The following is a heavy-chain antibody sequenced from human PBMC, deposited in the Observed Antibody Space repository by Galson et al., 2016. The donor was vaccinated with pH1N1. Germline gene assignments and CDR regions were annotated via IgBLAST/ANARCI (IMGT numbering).Heavy chain of an antibody. CDR1: GFSVSSSGMG. Sequence: PALVKPTQTLTLTCNFSGFSVSSSGMGVGWIRQPPGKALEWLAVIYWDDDKRYSPSPKSRLTITKDTSKNQVVLKMTNMDPADTATYYCAHREVIITNAFDFWGQGTMVTVSS. V-gene: IGHV2-5*02. CDR2: IYWDDDK. J-gene: IGHJ3*01. D-gene: IGHD3-22*01. CDR3: AHREVIITNAFDF.